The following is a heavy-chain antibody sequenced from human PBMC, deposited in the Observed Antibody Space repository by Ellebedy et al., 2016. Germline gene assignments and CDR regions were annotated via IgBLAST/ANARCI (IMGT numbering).Heavy chain of an antibody. D-gene: IGHD3-22*01. CDR1: GYTFTSYG. Sequence: ASVKVSCXASGYTFTSYGISWVRQAPGQGLEWMGWISAYNGNTNYAQKLQGRVTMTTDTSTSTAYMELRSLRSDDTAVYYCARDLGPVYDSSGYYYPYMGYWGQGTLVTVSS. J-gene: IGHJ4*02. CDR2: ISAYNGNT. V-gene: IGHV1-18*01. CDR3: ARDLGPVYDSSGYYYPYMGY.